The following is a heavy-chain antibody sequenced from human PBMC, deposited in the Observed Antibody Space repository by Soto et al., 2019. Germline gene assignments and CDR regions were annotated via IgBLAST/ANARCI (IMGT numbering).Heavy chain of an antibody. CDR2: INAGNGNT. D-gene: IGHD6-13*01. J-gene: IGHJ4*02. CDR1: EYTFTNYA. CDR3: ARSRAVAGSYFFDY. Sequence: QVQLVQSGAEVKKPGASVKVSCKASEYTFTNYAVHWVRQAPGQRLEWMGWINAGNGNTKYSQKFQGRVTITRDTSASTVYMELSSLTFEDTAVYYCARSRAVAGSYFFDYWGQGTLVTVPS. V-gene: IGHV1-3*01.